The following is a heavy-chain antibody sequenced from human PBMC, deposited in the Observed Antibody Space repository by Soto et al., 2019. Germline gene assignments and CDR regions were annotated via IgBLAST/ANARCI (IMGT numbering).Heavy chain of an antibody. CDR1: GGYIRNHY. Sequence: PSQTQSLTSTVSGGYIRNHYGSCIMQHTGKGLEWIGYICYSGSTNYNPSLKSRVTISVDTSKNQFSLKLSSVTAADTAVYYCARHGRPGYCSGGSCPADWFDPWGQGTLVTVSS. CDR3: ARHGRPGYCSGGSCPADWFDP. CDR2: ICYSGST. V-gene: IGHV4-59*08. J-gene: IGHJ5*02. D-gene: IGHD2-15*01.